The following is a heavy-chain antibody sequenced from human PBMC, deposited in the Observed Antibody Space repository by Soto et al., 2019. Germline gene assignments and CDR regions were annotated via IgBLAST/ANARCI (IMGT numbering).Heavy chain of an antibody. CDR3: ARDRGHCSISTCYFGADY. CDR2: ISTYNTNT. Sequence: ASVKVSCKASGYTFTNYGISWVRQAPGLGLEWMGWISTYNTNTNYAQKFQGRVTMATDTSTSTVYMEMRSLTFDDTAVYYCARDRGHCSISTCYFGADYWGQGTLVTVSS. CDR1: GYTFTNYG. V-gene: IGHV1-18*01. J-gene: IGHJ4*02. D-gene: IGHD2-2*01.